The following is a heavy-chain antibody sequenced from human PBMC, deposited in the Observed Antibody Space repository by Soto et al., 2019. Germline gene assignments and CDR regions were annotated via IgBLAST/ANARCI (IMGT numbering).Heavy chain of an antibody. D-gene: IGHD1-1*01. V-gene: IGHV4-4*02. CDR3: ASRDTGTSVDY. CDR2: IYRTGST. J-gene: IGHJ4*02. Sequence: SETLSLTCAVSAGSFTSNNWWTWVRQPPGQGLEWIGEIYRTGSTNYNPSLKSRVTISLDKSESQFSLKVTSLTAADTAVYYCASRDTGTSVDYWGQGTLVTVSS. CDR1: AGSFTSNNW.